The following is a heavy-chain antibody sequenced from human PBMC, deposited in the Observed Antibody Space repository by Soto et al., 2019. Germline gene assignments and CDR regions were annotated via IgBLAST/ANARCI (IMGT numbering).Heavy chain of an antibody. D-gene: IGHD3-10*01. J-gene: IGHJ4*02. Sequence: QVQLVESGGGVVQPGRSLRLSCAASGFTFSIYAMHWVRQAPGKGLEWVTVISYDGGNEYYADSVKGRFTISRDNSKNTLFLQMSSVRAEDTAVYYCVRVGYYGSGSYYTLFDHWGQGTLVTVSS. CDR1: GFTFSIYA. CDR3: VRVGYYGSGSYYTLFDH. V-gene: IGHV3-30-3*01. CDR2: ISYDGGNE.